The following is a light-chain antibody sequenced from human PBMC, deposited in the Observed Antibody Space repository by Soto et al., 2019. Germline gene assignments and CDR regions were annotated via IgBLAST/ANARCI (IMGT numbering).Light chain of an antibody. Sequence: QSVLTQPASVSGSPGQSITLSCTGTSSDVGTYNYVSWYQQHPGKAPKVMIYEVTYRRSGVSNRFSGSKSGNTASLTISGLQAEDEAEYYCSSYTGSSTLYVFGTGTKVTV. CDR1: SSDVGTYNY. V-gene: IGLV2-14*01. CDR2: EVT. CDR3: SSYTGSSTLYV. J-gene: IGLJ1*01.